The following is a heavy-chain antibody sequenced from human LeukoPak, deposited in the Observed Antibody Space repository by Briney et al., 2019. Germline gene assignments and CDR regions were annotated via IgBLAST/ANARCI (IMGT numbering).Heavy chain of an antibody. J-gene: IGHJ4*02. CDR2: IYWNDDK. CDR3: AHTYYDDSSGYTSFDY. CDR1: GFSLRTSGVG. V-gene: IGHV2-5*01. D-gene: IGHD3-22*01. Sequence: SGPTLVNPTQTLTLTCTFSGFSLRTSGVGVGWIRQPPGKALEWLSLIYWNDDKRYSPSLKSRLTITKDTSKNQVVLTMTNMDPVDAASYSCAHTYYDDSSGYTSFDYWGQGTLVTVSS.